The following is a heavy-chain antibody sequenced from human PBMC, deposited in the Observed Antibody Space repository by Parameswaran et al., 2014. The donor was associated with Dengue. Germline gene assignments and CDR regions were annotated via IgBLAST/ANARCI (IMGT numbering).Heavy chain of an antibody. J-gene: IGHJ6*02. D-gene: IGHD3-22*01. CDR3: ARDRSDYYDSSGYYREKYYYYYGMDV. V-gene: IGHV3-7*01. CDR2: IKQDGSEK. Sequence: VRQAPGKGLEWVANIKQDGSEKYYVDSVKGRFTISRDNAKNSLYLQMNSLRAEDTAVYYCARDRSDYYDSSGYYREKYYYYYGMDVWGQGTTVTVSS.